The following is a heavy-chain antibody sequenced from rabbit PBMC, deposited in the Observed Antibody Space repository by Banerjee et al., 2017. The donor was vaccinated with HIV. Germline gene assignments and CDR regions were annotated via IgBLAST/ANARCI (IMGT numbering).Heavy chain of an antibody. CDR1: GFSFSNKYV. J-gene: IGHJ4*01. Sequence: LEESGGGLVQPEGSLTLTCTASGFSFSNKYVMCWVRQAPGKGLEWIACIGIGGGTTYYASWAKGRFTISKTSSTTVTLQMTSLTAADTATYFCVRDLAGVIGWNFSLWGPGTLVTVS. CDR2: IGIGGGTT. CDR3: VRDLAGVIGWNFSL. D-gene: IGHD4-1*01. V-gene: IGHV1S45*01.